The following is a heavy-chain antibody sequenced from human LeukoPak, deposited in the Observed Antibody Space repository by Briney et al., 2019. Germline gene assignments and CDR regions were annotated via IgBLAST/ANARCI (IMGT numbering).Heavy chain of an antibody. CDR3: ARPIAVAVSAFDI. CDR1: GGSISSSSYY. V-gene: IGHV4-39*01. D-gene: IGHD6-19*01. J-gene: IGHJ3*02. Sequence: SETLSLTCTVSGGSISSSSYYWGWIRQPPGKGLEWIGSIYYSGSTYYNPSLKSRVTISVDTSKNQFSLKLSSVTAADTVVYYCARPIAVAVSAFDIWGQGTIVTVSS. CDR2: IYYSGST.